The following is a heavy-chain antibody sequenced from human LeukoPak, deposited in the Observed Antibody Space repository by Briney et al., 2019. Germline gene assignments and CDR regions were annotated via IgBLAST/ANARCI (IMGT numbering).Heavy chain of an antibody. J-gene: IGHJ4*02. CDR3: ARGRGRHFDY. Sequence: SETLSLTCTVSGGSISSYYWSWIRHPPGKGLEWIGYIYYSGSTNYNPSLKSRVTISVDTSKNQFSLKLSSVTAADTAVYYCARGRGRHFDYWGQGTLVTVSS. CDR1: GGSISSYY. V-gene: IGHV4-59*01. CDR2: IYYSGST.